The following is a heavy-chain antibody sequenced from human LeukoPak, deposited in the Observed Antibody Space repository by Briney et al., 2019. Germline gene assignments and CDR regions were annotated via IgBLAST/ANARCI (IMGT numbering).Heavy chain of an antibody. Sequence: QAGGSLRHSCAASGFTFSSYAMSWVRQAPGKGLEWVSAISGSGGSTYYADSVKGRFTISRDNSKNTLYLQLNSLRAEDTAVYYCVKDTIHDYGASWDYWGQGTLVTVSS. V-gene: IGHV3-23*01. CDR1: GFTFSSYA. CDR2: ISGSGGST. J-gene: IGHJ4*02. CDR3: VKDTIHDYGASWDY. D-gene: IGHD4/OR15-4a*01.